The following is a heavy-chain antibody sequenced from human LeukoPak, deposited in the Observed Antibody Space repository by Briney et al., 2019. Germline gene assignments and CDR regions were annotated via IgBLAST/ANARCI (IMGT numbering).Heavy chain of an antibody. Sequence: ASVKVSCKVSGYTLTELSMHWVRQAPGKGLEWMGGFDPEDGETIYAQKFQGRVTVTEDTSTDTAYMELSSLRSEDTAVYYCARGGMGGSSSWGQNSDAFDIWGQGTMVTVSS. D-gene: IGHD6-13*01. V-gene: IGHV1-24*01. CDR1: GYTLTELS. J-gene: IGHJ3*02. CDR2: FDPEDGET. CDR3: ARGGMGGSSSWGQNSDAFDI.